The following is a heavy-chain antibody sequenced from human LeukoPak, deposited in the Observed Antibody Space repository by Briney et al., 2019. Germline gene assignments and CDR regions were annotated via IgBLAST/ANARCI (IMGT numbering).Heavy chain of an antibody. J-gene: IGHJ3*02. CDR1: GFTFSSYE. D-gene: IGHD3-22*01. Sequence: PGGSLRLSCAASGFTFSSYEMNWVRQAPGKGLEWVAVISYDGSNKYYADSVKGRFAISRDNSKNTLYLQMNSLRAEDTAVYYCARKYKHYYGSSGYYHARGAFDIWGQGTMVTVSS. V-gene: IGHV3-30*09. CDR3: ARKYKHYYGSSGYYHARGAFDI. CDR2: ISYDGSNK.